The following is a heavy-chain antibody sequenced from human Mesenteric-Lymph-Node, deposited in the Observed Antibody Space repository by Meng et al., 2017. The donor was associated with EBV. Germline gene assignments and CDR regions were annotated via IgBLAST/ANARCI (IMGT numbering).Heavy chain of an antibody. Sequence: LQLEEPGPGLVNPSAPLSLTCIVSGGPISSSNYYWGWIRQPPGKGLEWIGSIYYSGGVYYNLSLKSRATVSVDTSKNQFSLRLSSVTAADTAVYYCARHREGGGFEPIDYWGQGTLVTVSS. CDR1: GGPISSSNYY. CDR2: IYYSGGV. V-gene: IGHV4-39*01. D-gene: IGHD3-16*01. CDR3: ARHREGGGFEPIDY. J-gene: IGHJ4*02.